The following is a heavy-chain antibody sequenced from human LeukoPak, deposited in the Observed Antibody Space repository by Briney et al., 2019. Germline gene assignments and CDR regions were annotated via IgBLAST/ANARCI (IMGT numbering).Heavy chain of an antibody. Sequence: GGSLRLSCAASGFTFSSYGMHWVRQAPGKGLEWVAVISYDGSNKYYADSVKGRFTISRDNSKNTLYLQMNSLRTEDTAVYYCTRNPGMDVWGQGTTVTVSS. V-gene: IGHV3-30*03. CDR3: TRNPGMDV. CDR2: ISYDGSNK. CDR1: GFTFSSYG. J-gene: IGHJ6*02.